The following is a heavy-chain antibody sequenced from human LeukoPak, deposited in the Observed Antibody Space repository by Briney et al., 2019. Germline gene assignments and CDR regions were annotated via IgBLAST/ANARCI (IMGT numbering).Heavy chain of an antibody. J-gene: IGHJ4*02. CDR1: GFTFSSYA. V-gene: IGHV3-30-3*01. D-gene: IGHD3-10*01. CDR2: ISYDGSNK. Sequence: PGGSLRLSCAASGFTFSSYAMHWVRQAPGKGLEWVAVISYDGSNKYYADSVKGRFTISRDNSKNTLYLQMNSLRAEDTAVYYCAKDLTGEADYWGQGTLVTVSS. CDR3: AKDLTGEADY.